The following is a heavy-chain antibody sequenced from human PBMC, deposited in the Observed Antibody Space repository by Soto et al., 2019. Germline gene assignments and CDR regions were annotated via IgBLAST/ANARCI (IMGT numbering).Heavy chain of an antibody. D-gene: IGHD6-13*01. Sequence: ESGGGVVQPGRSLRLSCAASGFTFSSYAMHWVRQAPGKGLEWVAVISYDGSNKYYADSVKGRFTISRDNSKNTLYLQMNSLRAEDTAVSYCARDRIYSSSWHDYWGQGTLVTVSS. CDR3: ARDRIYSSSWHDY. CDR1: GFTFSSYA. CDR2: ISYDGSNK. J-gene: IGHJ4*02. V-gene: IGHV3-30-3*01.